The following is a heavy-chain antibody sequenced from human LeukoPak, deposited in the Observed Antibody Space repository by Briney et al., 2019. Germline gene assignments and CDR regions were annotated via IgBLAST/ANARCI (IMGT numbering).Heavy chain of an antibody. J-gene: IGHJ6*03. Sequence: PSETLSLTCTVPGGSISNYYWNWIRQPAGKGLEWIGHIYTSGSTNYNPSLESRVTMSVDTSTNQFSLKLSSVTAADTAVYYCARGISSDWPRGRYYYYYMDVWGKGTTVTITS. CDR1: GGSISNYY. CDR2: IYTSGST. CDR3: ARGISSDWPRGRYYYYYMDV. D-gene: IGHD6-19*01. V-gene: IGHV4-4*07.